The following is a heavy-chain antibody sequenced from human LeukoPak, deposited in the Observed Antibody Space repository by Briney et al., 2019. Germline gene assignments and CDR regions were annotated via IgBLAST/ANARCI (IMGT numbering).Heavy chain of an antibody. Sequence: SETLSLTCTVSGGSISSSSYYWGWIRQPPGKGLEWIGSIYYSGSTNYNPSLKSRVTISVDTSKNQFSLKLSSVTAADTAVYYCARAPRLLGYCSGGSCQPMGAFDIWGQGTMVTVSS. CDR2: IYYSGST. V-gene: IGHV4-39*07. CDR1: GGSISSSSYY. J-gene: IGHJ3*02. D-gene: IGHD2-15*01. CDR3: ARAPRLLGYCSGGSCQPMGAFDI.